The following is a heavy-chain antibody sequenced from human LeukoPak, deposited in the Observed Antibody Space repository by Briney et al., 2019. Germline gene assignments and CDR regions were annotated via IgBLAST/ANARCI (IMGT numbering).Heavy chain of an antibody. J-gene: IGHJ6*03. V-gene: IGHV3-20*04. Sequence: GGSLRLSCAASEFSVGSNYMTWVRQAPGKGLEWVSGINWNGGSTGYADSVKGRFTISRDNAKNSLYLQMNSLRAEDTALYYCARGRDYMDVWGKGTTVTVSS. CDR3: ARGRDYMDV. CDR1: EFSVGSNY. CDR2: INWNGGST.